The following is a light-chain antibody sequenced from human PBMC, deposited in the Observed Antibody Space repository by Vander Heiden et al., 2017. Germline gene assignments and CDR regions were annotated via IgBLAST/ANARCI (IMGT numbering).Light chain of an antibody. CDR1: SSDVGGYKY. CDR3: ISYAGSNNLV. CDR2: EVT. J-gene: IGLJ2*01. Sequence: QSALTQPPSASGSPGQSVTVSCPGTSSDVGGYKYVSWYQQHPGKAPKLMIYEVTKRPSGVPDRVSGSKSGNTASLTVSGLQAEDEADYYCISYAGSNNLVFGGGTKLTVL. V-gene: IGLV2-8*01.